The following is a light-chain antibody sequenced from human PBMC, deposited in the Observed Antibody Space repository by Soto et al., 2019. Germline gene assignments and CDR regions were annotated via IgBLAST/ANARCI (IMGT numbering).Light chain of an antibody. CDR3: QQYSNWPRT. J-gene: IGKJ4*02. CDR1: QSVSSH. Sequence: EIELTQSPATLSLSPGARATLSCRASQSVSSHLAWFQQKPGQAPRLLMYGGSTRATGVPARFSGSGSGTEFTLTISSLQSEDFAVYYCQQYSNWPRTFGEGTKVEIK. CDR2: GGS. V-gene: IGKV3-15*01.